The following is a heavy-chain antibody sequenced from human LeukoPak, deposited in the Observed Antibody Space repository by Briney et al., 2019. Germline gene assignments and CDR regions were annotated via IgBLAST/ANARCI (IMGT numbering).Heavy chain of an antibody. CDR3: ARDRGGSSGWYLYYYYYMDV. CDR1: GFTFSSYW. J-gene: IGHJ6*03. CDR2: IKQDGSEK. V-gene: IGHV3-7*01. Sequence: GGSLRLSCAASGFTFSSYWMSWVRQAPGKGLEWVANIKQDGSEKYYVDSVKGRFTISRDNAKNSLYLQMNSLRAEDTAVYYCARDRGGSSGWYLYYYYYMDVWGKGTTVTVSS. D-gene: IGHD6-19*01.